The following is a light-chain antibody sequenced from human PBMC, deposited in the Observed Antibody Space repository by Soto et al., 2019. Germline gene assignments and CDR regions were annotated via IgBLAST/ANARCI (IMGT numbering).Light chain of an antibody. CDR2: GNN. Sequence: QSVLTQPPSVSGAPGQRVTISCTGSSSNIGTGYDVHWYQQLPGTAPKLLIYGNNNRPSGVPDRFSGSKSGTSASLAIIGLQAEDEADYYCQSYDSSLNGVVFGGGTKLTVL. V-gene: IGLV1-40*01. J-gene: IGLJ2*01. CDR3: QSYDSSLNGVV. CDR1: SSNIGTGYD.